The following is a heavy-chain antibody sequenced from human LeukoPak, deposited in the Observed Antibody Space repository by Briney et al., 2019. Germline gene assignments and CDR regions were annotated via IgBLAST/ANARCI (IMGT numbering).Heavy chain of an antibody. CDR1: GYSFTGYY. J-gene: IGHJ4*02. D-gene: IGHD1-26*01. Sequence: ASAKVSCKASGYSFTGYYMYWVRQAPGQGLEWMGWINPNSGGTNYAQKFQGRVTMTRDTSISTAYMELSRLTSDDTAVYSCARARGSYSFDYWGQGTLVTVSS. CDR2: INPNSGGT. V-gene: IGHV1-2*02. CDR3: ARARGSYSFDY.